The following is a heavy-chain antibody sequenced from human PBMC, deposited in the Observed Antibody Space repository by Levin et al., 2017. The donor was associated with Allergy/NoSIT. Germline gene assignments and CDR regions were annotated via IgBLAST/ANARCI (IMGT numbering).Heavy chain of an antibody. D-gene: IGHD3-10*01. CDR1: GFTFSDYY. V-gene: IGHV3-11*03. CDR3: ASRYGSGTYYTGNNY. J-gene: IGHJ4*02. CDR2: IITSGTHT. Sequence: KSGGSLRLSCAASGFTFSDYYMSWIRQAPGKGLEWISYIITSGTHTSYADSVKGRFTISRDNANNLLFLQMNSLRAEDTAVYYCASRYGSGTYYTGNNYWGQGTLVTVSS.